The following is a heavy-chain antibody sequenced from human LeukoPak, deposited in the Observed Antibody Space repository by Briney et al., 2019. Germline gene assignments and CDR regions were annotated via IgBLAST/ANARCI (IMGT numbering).Heavy chain of an antibody. D-gene: IGHD7-27*01. V-gene: IGHV3-11*06. Sequence: PGGSLRLSCAASGFTFSDYYMSWIRQAPGKGLEWVSYISSSSYTNYADSVKGRFTISRDNAKNSLYLQMNSLRAEDTAVYYCARDVPLTGEAFDIWGQGTMVTVSS. CDR3: ARDVPLTGEAFDI. CDR1: GFTFSDYY. CDR2: ISSSSYT. J-gene: IGHJ3*02.